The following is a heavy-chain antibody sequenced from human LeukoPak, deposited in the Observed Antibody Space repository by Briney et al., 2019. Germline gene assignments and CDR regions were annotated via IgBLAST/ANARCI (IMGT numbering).Heavy chain of an antibody. CDR3: ARTEENAFDI. J-gene: IGHJ3*02. Sequence: EASVKVSCKASGYAFSSYGISWVRQAPGQGLEWLGWVSTHSGNAHYAQKVQGRVTMNTDSSTSTVYMELRRLGSDDTAVYYCARTEENAFDIWGQGTLVTVSS. CDR2: VSTHSGNA. V-gene: IGHV1-18*01. CDR1: GYAFSSYG.